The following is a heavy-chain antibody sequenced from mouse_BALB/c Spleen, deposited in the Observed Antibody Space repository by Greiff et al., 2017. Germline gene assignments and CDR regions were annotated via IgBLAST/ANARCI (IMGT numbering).Heavy chain of an antibody. CDR1: GFSLTSYG. Sequence: QVQLKESGPGLVAPSQSLSITCTVSGFSLTSYGVHWVRQPPGKGLEWLGVIWAGGSTNYNSALMSRLSISKDNSKSQVFLKMNSLQTDDTAMYYCARGDGRDYYAMDYWGQGTSVTVSS. CDR3: ARGDGRDYYAMDY. V-gene: IGHV2-9*02. CDR2: IWAGGST. J-gene: IGHJ4*01. D-gene: IGHD1-1*01.